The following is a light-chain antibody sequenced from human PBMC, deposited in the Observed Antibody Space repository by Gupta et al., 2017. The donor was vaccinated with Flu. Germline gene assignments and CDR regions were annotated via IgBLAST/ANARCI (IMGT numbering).Light chain of an antibody. CDR2: YNN. CDR3: AAWDDSLNGVV. V-gene: IGLV1-44*01. Sequence: QSVLTQAPSASGTPGQRVTISCSGSSSNIGSKTVNWYHQLPGTAPKLLIYYNNQRPSGVPARFSGSKSGTSASLAISGLQAEDEADYYCAAWDDSLNGVVFGGGTKLTVL. J-gene: IGLJ2*01. CDR1: SSNIGSKT.